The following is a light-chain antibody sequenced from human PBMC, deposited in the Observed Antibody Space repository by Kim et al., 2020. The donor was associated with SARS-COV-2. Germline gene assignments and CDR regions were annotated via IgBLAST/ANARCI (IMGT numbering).Light chain of an antibody. J-gene: IGKJ2*01. Sequence: LSPVETATLTCRASQSVSGNQLAWYQPRRGQAPRLLMYGVAARAPGIPDRFSVSGSGTEFVLTISRLEREDFALYYCQQYDNRPHTFGQGTKLEI. V-gene: IGKV3-20*01. CDR1: QSVSGNQ. CDR3: QQYDNRPHT. CDR2: GVA.